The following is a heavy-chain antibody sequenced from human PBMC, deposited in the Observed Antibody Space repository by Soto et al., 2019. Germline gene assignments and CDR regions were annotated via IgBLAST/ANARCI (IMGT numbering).Heavy chain of an antibody. CDR2: ISYDGSNK. V-gene: IGHV3-30-3*01. J-gene: IGHJ4*02. CDR1: GFTFSSYA. D-gene: IGHD3-22*01. CDR3: ARVSYDSSGYFAY. Sequence: GGSLRLSCAASGFTFSSYAMHWVRQAPGKGLEWVAVISYDGSNKYYADSVKGRFTISRDNSKNTLYLQMNSLRAEDTAVYYCARVSYDSSGYFAYCGQGTLVTVSS.